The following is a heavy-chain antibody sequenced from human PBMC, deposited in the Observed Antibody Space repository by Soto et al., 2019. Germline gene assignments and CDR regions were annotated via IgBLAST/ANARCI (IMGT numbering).Heavy chain of an antibody. V-gene: IGHV4-61*01. CDR3: ARAGSGWYNY. J-gene: IGHJ4*02. CDR1: GGSVSSGSYY. D-gene: IGHD6-19*01. CDR2: IYYSGST. Sequence: QVQLQESGPGLVKPSETLSLTCTVSGGSVSSGSYYWSWIRQPPGKGLEWIGYIYYSGSTNYNPSLKSRVTISVDTSKNQFPLKLSSVTAADTAVYYCARAGSGWYNYWGQGTLVTVSS.